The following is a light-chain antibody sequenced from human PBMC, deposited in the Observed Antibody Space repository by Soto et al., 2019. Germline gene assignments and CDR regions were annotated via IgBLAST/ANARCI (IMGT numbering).Light chain of an antibody. CDR2: GAS. J-gene: IGKJ4*01. Sequence: EIVLTQSPGTLSLSPGETAALSCWASQSLTANLAWYQQKPGQAPRPLIYGASTRAAGIPERFIGSGSGTEFTLTISRVEPEDVAVYFCQQYGSSPLTFGGGTKVEIK. CDR1: QSLTAN. CDR3: QQYGSSPLT. V-gene: IGKV3-20*01.